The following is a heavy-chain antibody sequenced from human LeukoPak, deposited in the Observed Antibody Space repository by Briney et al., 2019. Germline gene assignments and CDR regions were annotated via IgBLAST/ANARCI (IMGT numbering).Heavy chain of an antibody. CDR2: INQDGSEK. CDR1: GFIFSSYW. D-gene: IGHD3-9*01. V-gene: IGHV3-7*04. CDR3: ARGGRLTAFYNY. Sequence: GGSLRLSCAASGFIFSSYWMSWVRQAPGKGLEWVANINQDGSEKYYVDSVKGRFTISRDNAKNSLYLQMNSLGAEDTAVYYCARGGRLTAFYNYWGQGTLVTVSS. J-gene: IGHJ4*02.